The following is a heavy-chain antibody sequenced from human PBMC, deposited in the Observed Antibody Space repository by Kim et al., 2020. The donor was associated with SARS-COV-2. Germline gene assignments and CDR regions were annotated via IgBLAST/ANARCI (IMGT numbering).Heavy chain of an antibody. D-gene: IGHD6-6*01. CDR1: GFTFGDYA. Sequence: GGSLRLSCTASGFTFGDYAMTWVRQAPGKGLEWVGFIRSKAFGGTTEYAASVKGRFTISRDDSKSIAYLQMNSLETEDTSVYYCTRDQSPPYSSSSGIFDSWGQGTLVTVSS. J-gene: IGHJ4*02. CDR3: TRDQSPPYSSSSGIFDS. V-gene: IGHV3-49*04. CDR2: IRSKAFGGTT.